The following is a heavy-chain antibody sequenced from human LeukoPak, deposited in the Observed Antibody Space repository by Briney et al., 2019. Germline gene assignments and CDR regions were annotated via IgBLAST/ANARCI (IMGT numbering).Heavy chain of an antibody. CDR2: ISSSSSYI. D-gene: IGHD5-24*01. Sequence: GGSLRPSCAASGFTFSSYSMNWVRQAPGKGLEWVSSISSSSSYIYYADSVKGRFTISRDDAKNTLYLQIGSLRADDTAVYYCTRMSREAPGLPDLWGQGTLVTVSS. CDR3: TRMSREAPGLPDL. V-gene: IGHV3-21*01. CDR1: GFTFSSYS. J-gene: IGHJ5*02.